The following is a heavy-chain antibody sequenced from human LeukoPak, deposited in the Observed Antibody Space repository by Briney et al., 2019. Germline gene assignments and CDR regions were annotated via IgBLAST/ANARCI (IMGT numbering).Heavy chain of an antibody. CDR1: GGSFSGYY. Sequence: SETLSLTCAVYGGSFSGYYWSWIRQPPGKGLEWIGEINQRGSTNYNPSLKRRVTISVDNYKNHFSLKLSSVTTADTAVYYCARVPRGIVPAAHTRWFDPWGQGTLVTVPS. CDR2: INQRGST. D-gene: IGHD2-2*01. J-gene: IGHJ5*02. CDR3: ARVPRGIVPAAHTRWFDP. V-gene: IGHV4-34*01.